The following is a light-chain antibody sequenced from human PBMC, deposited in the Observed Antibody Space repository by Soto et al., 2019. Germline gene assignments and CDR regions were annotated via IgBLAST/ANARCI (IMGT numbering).Light chain of an antibody. CDR1: QSVSSSY. CDR3: QQYGSSPET. Sequence: EVVLTQSPGTLSLSPGERATLSCRASQSVSSSYLAWYQQKPGQAPRLLIYGASSRATGIPDRFSGSGSGTDFTLTISRLEPEDFAVYYCQQYGSSPETFGQRGKVAIK. J-gene: IGKJ1*01. V-gene: IGKV3-20*01. CDR2: GAS.